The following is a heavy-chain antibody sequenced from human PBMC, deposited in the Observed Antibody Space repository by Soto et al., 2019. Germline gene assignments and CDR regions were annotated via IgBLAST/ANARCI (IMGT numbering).Heavy chain of an antibody. CDR1: VVSISSNY. Sequence: SETLSLTWIAAVVSISSNYGVWMRQHPGQGLEWIGYIHYTGNTNFNPSLKNRVIISVDTSKNQFSLRLSSVTAADTAVYYCARSYPNTIFGVVPSRGLDVWGQGTTVTVSS. D-gene: IGHD3-3*01. J-gene: IGHJ6*02. V-gene: IGHV4-59*01. CDR2: IHYTGNT. CDR3: ARSYPNTIFGVVPSRGLDV.